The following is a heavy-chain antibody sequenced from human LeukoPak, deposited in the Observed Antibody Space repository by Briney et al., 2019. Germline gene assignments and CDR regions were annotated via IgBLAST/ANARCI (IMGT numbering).Heavy chain of an antibody. Sequence: SETLSLTCTVSGGSISSYCWSWIRQPAGKGLEWIGRIYTSGSTNYNPSLKSRVTMSVDTSKNQFSLKLSSVTAADTAVYYCAREVQMSLARRAGRLSYGMDVWGQGTTVTVPS. V-gene: IGHV4-4*07. J-gene: IGHJ6*02. CDR2: IYTSGST. CDR1: GGSISSYC. CDR3: AREVQMSLARRAGRLSYGMDV. D-gene: IGHD5-24*01.